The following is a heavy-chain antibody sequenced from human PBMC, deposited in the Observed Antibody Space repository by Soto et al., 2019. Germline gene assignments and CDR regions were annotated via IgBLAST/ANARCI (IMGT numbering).Heavy chain of an antibody. J-gene: IGHJ5*02. V-gene: IGHV4-59*01. CDR3: ARGVQRNWFDP. CDR2: IYYSGTT. D-gene: IGHD3-10*02. CDR1: AGSIGSYY. Sequence: KTSETLSLTCTVSAGSIGSYYWTWIRQPPGKGLEWIGYIYYSGTTNYNPSLKSRVTISVDTSKNQFSLKLRSVTAADTAVYYCARGVQRNWFDPWGQGTLVTVSS.